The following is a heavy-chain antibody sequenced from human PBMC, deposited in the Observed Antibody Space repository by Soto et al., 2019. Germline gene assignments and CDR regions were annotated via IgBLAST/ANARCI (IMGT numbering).Heavy chain of an antibody. CDR1: GDSVSSNSAA. CDR2: TYYRSKWYN. J-gene: IGHJ6*02. V-gene: IGHV6-1*01. D-gene: IGHD2-2*01. CDR3: ARVSTSFIVPVAMDYYYYGMDV. Sequence: SQTLSLTCAISGDSVSSNSAAWNWIRQSPSRGLEWLGRTYYRSKWYNDYAVSVKSRITINPDTSKNQFSLQLNSVTPEDTAVYYCARVSTSFIVPVAMDYYYYGMDVWGQGTTVTVSS.